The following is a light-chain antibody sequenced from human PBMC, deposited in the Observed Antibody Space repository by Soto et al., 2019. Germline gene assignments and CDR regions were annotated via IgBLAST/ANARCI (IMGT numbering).Light chain of an antibody. CDR2: RNN. CDR3: AAWDDSLSGVV. J-gene: IGLJ2*01. CDR1: SSNIGSNY. V-gene: IGLV1-47*01. Sequence: QSVLTQPPSASGTPGQRVTISCSGSSSNIGSNYVYWYQLLPGAAPKLLIYRNNQRPSGVPDRFSGSKSGTSASLAIGGLRSEDEADYYCAAWDDSLSGVVFGGGTKLTVL.